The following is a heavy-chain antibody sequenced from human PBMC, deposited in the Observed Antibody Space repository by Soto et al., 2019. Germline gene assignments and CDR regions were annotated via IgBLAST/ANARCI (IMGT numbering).Heavy chain of an antibody. CDR1: GFTFSSYG. V-gene: IGHV3-30*18. J-gene: IGHJ4*02. CDR2: ISYDGSNK. D-gene: IGHD6-6*01. Sequence: QVQLVESGGGVVQPGRSLRLSCAASGFTFSSYGMHWVRQAPGKGLEWVAVISYDGSNKYYADSVKGLFTISRDNSKNTLYLQMNSLRAEDTAVYYCAKVHGSSSAPVNFDYWGQGTLVTVSS. CDR3: AKVHGSSSAPVNFDY.